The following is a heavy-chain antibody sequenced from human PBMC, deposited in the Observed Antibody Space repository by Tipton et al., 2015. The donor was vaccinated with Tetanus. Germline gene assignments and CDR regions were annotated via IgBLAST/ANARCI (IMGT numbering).Heavy chain of an antibody. CDR2: TYYRSKWYN. D-gene: IGHD3-10*01. V-gene: IGHV6-1*01. J-gene: IGHJ4*02. CDR1: GESVSSTAAS. Sequence: GLVKPSQTLSLSCGISGESVSSTAASWNWIRQTPSRGLEWLGRTYYRSKWYNQYAPAVQSRITVSPDTSKNQFSLQLSSVTPEDTAVYYCVRGNYNFDSWGQGILVTVAS. CDR3: VRGNYNFDS.